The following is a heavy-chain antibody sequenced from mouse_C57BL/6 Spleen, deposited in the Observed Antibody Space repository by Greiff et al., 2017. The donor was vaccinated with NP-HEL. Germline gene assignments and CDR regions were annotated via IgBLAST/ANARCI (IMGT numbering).Heavy chain of an antibody. V-gene: IGHV1-14*01. CDR1: GYTFTSYV. CDR3: ARSHGSSYRWYFDV. J-gene: IGHJ1*03. Sequence: EVQLQQSGPELVKPGASVKMSCKASGYTFTSYVMHWVKQKPGQGLEWIGYIYPYNDGTKYNEKFKGKATLTSDKSSSTAYMELSSLTSEDSAVYYCARSHGSSYRWYFDVWGTGTTVTVSS. CDR2: IYPYNDGT. D-gene: IGHD1-1*01.